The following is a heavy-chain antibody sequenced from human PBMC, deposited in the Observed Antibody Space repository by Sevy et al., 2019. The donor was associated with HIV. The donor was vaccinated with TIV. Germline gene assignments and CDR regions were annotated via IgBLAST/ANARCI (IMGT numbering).Heavy chain of an antibody. Sequence: GGSLRLSCAASGFTFSSYAMSWVRQAPGKGLEWVSAISGSGGSTYYADSVKGRLTISRDNSRNTLYLQMNSLRAEDTAVYCCAKGKEGYSSSGYWFDPWGQGTLVTVSS. CDR2: ISGSGGST. CDR3: AKGKEGYSSSGYWFDP. V-gene: IGHV3-23*01. J-gene: IGHJ5*02. D-gene: IGHD6-13*01. CDR1: GFTFSSYA.